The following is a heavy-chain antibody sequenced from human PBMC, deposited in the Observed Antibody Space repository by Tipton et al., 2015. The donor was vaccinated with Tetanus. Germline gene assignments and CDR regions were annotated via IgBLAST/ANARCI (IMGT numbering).Heavy chain of an antibody. CDR3: ARQLPGYSSGWYLDY. CDR2: IYYSGST. Sequence: TLSLTCTVSGGSISSYYWSWIRQPPGKGLEWIGYIYYSGSTNYNPSLKSRVTISVDTSKNQISLKLSSVTAADTAVYYCARQLPGYSSGWYLDYWGQGTLVTVSS. V-gene: IGHV4-59*01. CDR1: GGSISSYY. J-gene: IGHJ4*02. D-gene: IGHD6-19*01.